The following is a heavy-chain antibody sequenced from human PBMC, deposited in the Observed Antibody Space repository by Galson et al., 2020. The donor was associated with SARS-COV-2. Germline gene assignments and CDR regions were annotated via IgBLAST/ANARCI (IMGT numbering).Heavy chain of an antibody. V-gene: IGHV4-39*07. Sequence: SETLSLTYTVSGGSIRSSNYYWGWIRQPPGKGLEWIGSVLNSGTTHYSPSLHSRVTISVDTSKNQFSLNLNSVTAADTAMYYCARDATSSGWYNWFDPWGQGTLVTVSS. J-gene: IGHJ5*02. CDR2: VLNSGTT. D-gene: IGHD6-19*01. CDR3: ARDATSSGWYNWFDP. CDR1: GGSIRSSNYY.